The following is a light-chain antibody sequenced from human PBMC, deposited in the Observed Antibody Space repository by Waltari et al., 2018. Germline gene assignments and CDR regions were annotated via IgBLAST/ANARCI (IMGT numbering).Light chain of an antibody. CDR1: SSNLGTNS. Sequence: QSVVTQPPSSSGTPGQRVTIACSGSSSNLGTNSGPWYQQLPGTAPTLLIYSKDQRPSGVPDRFTGSKSGTSASLAISGLQSGDEADYYCATWDDSLNGHVVFGGGTKLTVL. V-gene: IGLV1-44*01. CDR3: ATWDDSLNGHVV. J-gene: IGLJ2*01. CDR2: SKD.